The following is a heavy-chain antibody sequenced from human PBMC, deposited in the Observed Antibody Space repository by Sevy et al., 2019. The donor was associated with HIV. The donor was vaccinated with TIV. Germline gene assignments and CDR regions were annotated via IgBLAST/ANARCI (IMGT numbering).Heavy chain of an antibody. J-gene: IGHJ6*02. CDR3: ARDLDPYYYYGMDV. V-gene: IGHV3-48*02. CDR1: GFTFSSYS. CDR2: ISSSSSTI. Sequence: GGSLRLSCAASGFTFSSYSMNWVRQAPGKGLEWVSYISSSSSTIYYADSVKGRFTISRDNAKNPLYLQMNSLRDEDTAVYYCARDLDPYYYYGMDVWGQGTTVTVSS.